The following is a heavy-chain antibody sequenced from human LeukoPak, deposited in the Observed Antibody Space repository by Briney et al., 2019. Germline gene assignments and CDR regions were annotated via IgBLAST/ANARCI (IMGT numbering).Heavy chain of an antibody. CDR1: GGSISSSSYY. CDR2: IYYSGST. V-gene: IGHV4-39*07. Sequence: SETLSLACTVSGGSISSSSYYWGWIRQPPGKGLEWIGSIYYSGSTYYNPSLKSRVTISVDTSKNQFSLKLSSVTAADTAVYYCARGRKLEQRYFDYWGQGTLVTVSS. D-gene: IGHD6-25*01. J-gene: IGHJ4*02. CDR3: ARGRKLEQRYFDY.